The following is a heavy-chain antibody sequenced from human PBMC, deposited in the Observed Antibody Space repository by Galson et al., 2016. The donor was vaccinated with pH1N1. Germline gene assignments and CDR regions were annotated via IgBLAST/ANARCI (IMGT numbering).Heavy chain of an antibody. CDR1: GDSISGYY. CDR2: IYHSYHSGTT. D-gene: IGHD2-15*01. CDR3: ARGDFVVWEGWYNGFDV. Sequence: ETLSLTCTVSGDSISGYYWNWIRQPPGKGLEWIGYIYHSYHSGTTKYNPYLRSRVTLSVDSSKSQFSLNLSSVTAADTAVYYCARGDFVVWEGWYNGFDVSGQGTTVTVSS. J-gene: IGHJ6*02. V-gene: IGHV4-59*01.